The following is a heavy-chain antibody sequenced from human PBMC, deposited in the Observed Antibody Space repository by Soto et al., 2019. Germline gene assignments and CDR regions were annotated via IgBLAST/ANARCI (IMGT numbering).Heavy chain of an antibody. CDR2: ISWNSGSI. CDR3: VKDESINWYSGHFRH. CDR1: GFTFDDYA. J-gene: IGHJ1*01. D-gene: IGHD6-13*01. V-gene: IGHV3-9*01. Sequence: GGSLRLSCAASGFTFDDYAMHWVRQAPGKGLEWVSGISWNSGSIGYADSVKGRFAISGDNAKNSLHLQMNSLSAEDTAFYYCVKDESINWYSGHFRHWGQGTLVTVSS.